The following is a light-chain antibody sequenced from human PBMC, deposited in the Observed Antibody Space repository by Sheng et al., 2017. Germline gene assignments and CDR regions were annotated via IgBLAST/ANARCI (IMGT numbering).Light chain of an antibody. Sequence: QVVLTQSPSASASLGASVKLTCTLSSGHSSYTIAWHQQQPEKGPSVLDEPNSDGSHKKGDGIPDRFSGSSSGAERYLTISSLQSEDEADYYCQTWGTGIRVFGGGTKLTVL. J-gene: IGLJ3*02. V-gene: IGLV4-69*01. CDR2: PNSDGSH. CDR3: QTWGTGIRV. CDR1: SGHSSYT.